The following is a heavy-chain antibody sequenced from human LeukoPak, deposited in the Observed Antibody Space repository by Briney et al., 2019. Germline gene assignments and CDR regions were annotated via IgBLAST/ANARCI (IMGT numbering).Heavy chain of an antibody. D-gene: IGHD3-22*01. J-gene: IGHJ3*02. CDR1: GGSISSSSYY. V-gene: IGHV4-39*07. CDR2: IYYSGST. CDR3: ARVPLLDYYDSSGPLGAFDI. Sequence: SETLSLTCTVSGGSISSSSYYWGWIRQPPGKGLEWIGSIYYSGSTYYNPSLKSRVTISVDTSKNQFSLKLSSVTAADTAVYYCARVPLLDYYDSSGPLGAFDIWGQGTMVTDSS.